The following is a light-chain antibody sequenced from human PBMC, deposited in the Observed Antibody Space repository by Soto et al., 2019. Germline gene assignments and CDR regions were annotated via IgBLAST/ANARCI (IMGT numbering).Light chain of an antibody. V-gene: IGKV2-30*01. J-gene: IGKJ2*01. CDR2: KAS. CDR3: MQGTHWPPVT. CDR1: ESLVYSDGDAY. Sequence: DVVMTQSPLSLPVTLGQPASISCRSSESLVYSDGDAYLSWFQQRPGQSPRRLIYKASNRDSGVPDRFSGSGSGTDFTLKISRVEAEDVGAYYCMQGTHWPPVTFGQGTKLEI.